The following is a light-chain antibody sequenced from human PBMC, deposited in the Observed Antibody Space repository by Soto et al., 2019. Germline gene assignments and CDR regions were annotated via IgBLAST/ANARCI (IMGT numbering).Light chain of an antibody. CDR3: SSYTSSSTNYV. Sequence: QSVLTQPASVSGSPGQSITISCTGTSSDGGGYHYVSWYQQHPGKAPKLMIYDVSNRPSGVSNRFSGSKSVNTASLTISGLQAEDEADYHCSSYTSSSTNYVFGTGTELTVL. V-gene: IGLV2-14*01. CDR1: SSDGGGYHY. J-gene: IGLJ1*01. CDR2: DVS.